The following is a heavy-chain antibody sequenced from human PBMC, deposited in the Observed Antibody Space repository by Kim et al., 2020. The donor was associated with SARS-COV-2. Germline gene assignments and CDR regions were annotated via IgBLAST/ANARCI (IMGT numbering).Heavy chain of an antibody. Sequence: GGSLRLSCGASGFTFSDSAMHWVRQASGKGLEWVGRIRSKANGYATAYIESVKGRFTISRDDSRNTAYLQMNSLKTEDTAVYYCTRVPGTTLAFCDAFDIWGQGTMVTVSS. CDR1: GFTFSDSA. D-gene: IGHD1-1*01. CDR3: TRVPGTTLAFCDAFDI. J-gene: IGHJ3*02. V-gene: IGHV3-73*01. CDR2: IRSKANGYAT.